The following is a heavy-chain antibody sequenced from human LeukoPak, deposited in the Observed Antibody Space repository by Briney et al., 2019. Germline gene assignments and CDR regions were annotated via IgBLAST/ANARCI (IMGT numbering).Heavy chain of an antibody. Sequence: PGGSLRLSCAASGFTFSNAWMSWVRQAPGKGLEWVSSISSSSSYIYYADSVKGRFTISRDNAKNSLYLQMNSLRAEDTAVYYCARVSGRPARYMDVWGKGTTVTVSS. CDR3: ARVSGRPARYMDV. J-gene: IGHJ6*03. CDR2: ISSSSSYI. D-gene: IGHD2-2*01. V-gene: IGHV3-21*01. CDR1: GFTFSNAW.